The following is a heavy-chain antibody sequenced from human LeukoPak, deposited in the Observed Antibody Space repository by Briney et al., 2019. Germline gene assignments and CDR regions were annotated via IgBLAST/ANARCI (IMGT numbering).Heavy chain of an antibody. V-gene: IGHV4-38-2*02. CDR1: GYSISSGYY. CDR3: ARVDIGWFDP. CDR2: IYHSGST. J-gene: IGHJ5*02. D-gene: IGHD2-2*03. Sequence: SETLSLTCTVSGYSISSGYYWGWIRQPPGKGLEWIGSIYHSGSTYYNPSLKSRVTISVDTSKNQFSLKLSSVTAADTAVYYCARVDIGWFDPWGQGTLVTVSS.